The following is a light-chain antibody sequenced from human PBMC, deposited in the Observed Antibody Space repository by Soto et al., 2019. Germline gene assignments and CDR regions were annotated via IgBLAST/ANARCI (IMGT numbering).Light chain of an antibody. Sequence: DIPMTQSPSTLSASVGDRVTITCRASQSISSWLAWYQQKPGKAPKLLIYKASSLESGVPSRFSGSASGTEFTLTISSLQPDDFGTYYCQQYTSYPLTFGGGTKVEIK. CDR1: QSISSW. J-gene: IGKJ4*01. V-gene: IGKV1-5*03. CDR2: KAS. CDR3: QQYTSYPLT.